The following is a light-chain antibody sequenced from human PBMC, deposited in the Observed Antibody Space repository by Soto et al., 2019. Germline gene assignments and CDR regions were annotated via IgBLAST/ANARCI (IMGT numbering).Light chain of an antibody. V-gene: IGKV3-20*01. CDR3: QQYSDSPLT. CDR1: QTVRTNY. CDR2: GAS. Sequence: EIVLTQSPGTLSLSPGERATLSCRASQTVRTNYLAWFQHKPGQAPRLLIYGASSRATGSPDRFSGSGSGTAFTLTINRLEPEDFAVYFCQQYSDSPLTFGGGTKVEIK. J-gene: IGKJ4*01.